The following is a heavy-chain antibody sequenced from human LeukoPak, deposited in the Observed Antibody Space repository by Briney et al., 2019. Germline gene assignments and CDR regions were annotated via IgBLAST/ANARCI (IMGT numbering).Heavy chain of an antibody. J-gene: IGHJ4*02. CDR2: IIPIFGTA. D-gene: IGHD5-18*01. V-gene: IGHV1-69*13. Sequence: ASVKVSCKASGGTFSSYAISWVRQAPGQGLEWMGGIIPIFGTANYAQKFQGRATITADESTSTAYMELSSLRSEDTAVYYCSRGYSYGSGSYWGQGTLVTVSS. CDR1: GGTFSSYA. CDR3: SRGYSYGSGSY.